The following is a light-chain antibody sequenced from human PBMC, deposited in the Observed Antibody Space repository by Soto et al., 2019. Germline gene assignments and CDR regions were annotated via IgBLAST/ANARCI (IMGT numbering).Light chain of an antibody. CDR3: QSYDSSLSGSYV. Sequence: QSVLTQPPSVSGAPGQRVTISCTGSSSNIGAGYDVHWYQRLPGTAPKVLIYGNNNRPSEVPDRFSGSKSGTSASLAITGLQAEDEADYYCQSYDSSLSGSYVFGTGTKVTVL. V-gene: IGLV1-40*01. CDR2: GNN. CDR1: SSNIGAGYD. J-gene: IGLJ1*01.